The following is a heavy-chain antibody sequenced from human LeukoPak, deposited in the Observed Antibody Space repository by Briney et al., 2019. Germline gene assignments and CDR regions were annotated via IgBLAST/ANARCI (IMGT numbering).Heavy chain of an antibody. V-gene: IGHV3-74*01. Sequence: GALRLSCAASGFTFSSYWMHWVRQAPGKGLVWVSRINSDGSSTSYADSVKGRFTISRDNAKNTLYLQMNSLRAEDTAVYYCARENYGYFDWLSYYYGMDVWGKGTTVTVSS. J-gene: IGHJ6*04. D-gene: IGHD3-9*01. CDR2: INSDGSST. CDR1: GFTFSSYW. CDR3: ARENYGYFDWLSYYYGMDV.